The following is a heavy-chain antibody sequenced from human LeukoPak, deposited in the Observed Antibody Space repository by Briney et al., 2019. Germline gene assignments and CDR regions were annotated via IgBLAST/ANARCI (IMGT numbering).Heavy chain of an antibody. J-gene: IGHJ4*02. CDR3: ARAKMLFGFFDY. Sequence: PSETLSLTCAVYGGSFSGYYWSWIRQPPGKGLEWIGEINHSGSTNYNPSLKSRVTISVDTSKNQFSLKLSSVTAADTAVYYCARAKMLFGFFDYWGQGTLVTVSS. D-gene: IGHD2-21*01. CDR1: GGSFSGYY. CDR2: INHSGST. V-gene: IGHV4-34*01.